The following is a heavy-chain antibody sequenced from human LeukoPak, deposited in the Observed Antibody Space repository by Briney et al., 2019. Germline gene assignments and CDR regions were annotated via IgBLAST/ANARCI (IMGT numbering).Heavy chain of an antibody. V-gene: IGHV1-2*02. CDR2: INPNSGGT. CDR1: GYTFTGYY. J-gene: IGHJ4*02. CDR3: ARGNYDFWSGYTFDY. D-gene: IGHD3-3*01. Sequence: ASVKVSCKASGYTFTGYYMHWVRQAPGQGLEWMGWINPNSGGTNYAQKFQGRVTMTRDTSISTAYMELSRLISDDTAVYYCARGNYDFWSGYTFDYWGQGTLVTVSS.